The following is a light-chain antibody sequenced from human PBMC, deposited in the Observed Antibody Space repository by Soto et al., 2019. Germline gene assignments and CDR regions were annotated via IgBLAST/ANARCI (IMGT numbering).Light chain of an antibody. CDR2: GNS. J-gene: IGLJ3*02. V-gene: IGLV1-40*01. Sequence: QSVLTQPPSVSGAPGQRVTISCTGSSSNIGAGYDVHWYQQLPGTAPKLLIYGNSNRPSGVPDRFSGSKSGTSASLAITGLEAEDEADYYCQSYGGRLSGWVFGGGTALTVL. CDR3: QSYGGRLSGWV. CDR1: SSNIGAGYD.